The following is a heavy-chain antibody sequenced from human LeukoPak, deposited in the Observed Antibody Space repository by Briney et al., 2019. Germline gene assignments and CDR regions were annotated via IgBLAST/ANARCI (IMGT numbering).Heavy chain of an antibody. CDR1: GGSISSYY. D-gene: IGHD6-13*01. V-gene: IGHV4-4*07. CDR2: IYTSGST. Sequence: SETLSLTCTASGGSISSYYWSWIRQPAGKGLEWIGRIYTSGSTNYNPSLKSRVTMSVDTSKNQFSLKLSSVTAADTAVYYCARDRVAAAGTLVRWFDPWGQGTLVTVSS. J-gene: IGHJ5*02. CDR3: ARDRVAAAGTLVRWFDP.